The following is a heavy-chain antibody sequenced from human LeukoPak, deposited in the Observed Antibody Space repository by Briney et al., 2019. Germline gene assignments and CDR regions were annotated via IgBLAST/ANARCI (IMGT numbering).Heavy chain of an antibody. CDR1: GFTFSSYS. CDR2: ISSSSSYI. D-gene: IGHD6-13*01. CDR3: AKEAYSSSWYLDY. J-gene: IGHJ4*02. Sequence: PGGSLRLSCAASGFTFSSYSMNWVRQAPGKGLEWVSSISSSSSYIYYADSVKGRFTISRDNAKNSLYLQMNSLRAEDTAVYYCAKEAYSSSWYLDYWGQGTLLTVYS. V-gene: IGHV3-21*01.